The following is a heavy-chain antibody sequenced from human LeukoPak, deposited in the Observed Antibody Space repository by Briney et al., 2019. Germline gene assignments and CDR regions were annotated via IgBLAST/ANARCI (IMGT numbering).Heavy chain of an antibody. CDR3: AGTIFGVVIFDY. Sequence: ASVKVSCKASGGTFSSYAISWVRQAPGQGLEWMGGIIPIFGTANYAQKFQGRVTITTDESTSTAYMELSSLRSEDTAVYYCAGTIFGVVIFDYWGRGTLVTVSS. V-gene: IGHV1-69*05. CDR1: GGTFSSYA. CDR2: IIPIFGTA. D-gene: IGHD3-3*01. J-gene: IGHJ4*02.